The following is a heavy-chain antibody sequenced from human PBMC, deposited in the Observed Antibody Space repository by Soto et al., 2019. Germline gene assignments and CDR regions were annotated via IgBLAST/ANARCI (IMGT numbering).Heavy chain of an antibody. CDR3: ARGNVSEPEWDYDILTGYYHNDAFDI. CDR1: GGSISSGDYY. Sequence: SETLSLTCTVSGGSISSGDYYWSWIRQPPGKGLEWIGYIYYSGSTYYNPSLKSRVTISVDTSKNQFSLKLSYVTAADTAVYYCARGNVSEPEWDYDILTGYYHNDAFDIWGQGTMVTVSS. D-gene: IGHD3-9*01. J-gene: IGHJ3*02. V-gene: IGHV4-30-4*01. CDR2: IYYSGST.